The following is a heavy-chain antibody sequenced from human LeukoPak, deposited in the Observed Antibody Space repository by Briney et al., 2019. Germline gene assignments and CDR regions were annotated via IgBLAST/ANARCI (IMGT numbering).Heavy chain of an antibody. J-gene: IGHJ4*02. CDR2: IYYSGST. CDR3: ASAQHDYGDYGWDY. V-gene: IGHV4-39*07. CDR1: GGSISSSSYY. D-gene: IGHD4-17*01. Sequence: SETLSLTCTVSGGSISSSSYYWGWIRQPPGKRLEWIGSIYYSGSTYYNPSLKSRVTISVDTSKNQFSLKLSSVTAADTAVYYCASAQHDYGDYGWDYWGQGTLVTVSS.